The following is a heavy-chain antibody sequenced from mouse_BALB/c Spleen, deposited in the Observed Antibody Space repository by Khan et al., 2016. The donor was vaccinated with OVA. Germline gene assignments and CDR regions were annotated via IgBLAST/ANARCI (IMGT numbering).Heavy chain of an antibody. CDR2: IYPGNVNT. J-gene: IGHJ4*01. CDR1: DYTFTTYY. D-gene: IGHD2-4*01. Sequence: QVQLKQSGPDLVKPGASVRISCKASDYTFTTYYIHWVKQRPGQGLEWIGWIYPGNVNTKYNENFKGKATLTADKSSSTAYMQLSSLTAEDSADYFCARDDYFVGDAMDDWGQGSSVTVSS. V-gene: IGHV1S56*01. CDR3: ARDDYFVGDAMDD.